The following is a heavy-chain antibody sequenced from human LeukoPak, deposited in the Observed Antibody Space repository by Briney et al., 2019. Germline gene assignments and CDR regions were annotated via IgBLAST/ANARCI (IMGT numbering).Heavy chain of an antibody. V-gene: IGHV4-31*03. D-gene: IGHD3-10*01. J-gene: IGHJ4*02. CDR1: GGSMSSGDLY. CDR3: ARERAGAGAHFDS. Sequence: SETLSLTCTVSGGSMSSGDLYWSWIRQHPGKGLEWIGYTYHSGSASYNPSLKSRFTISVDTSKDQFSLQLSSVTAADTAVYFCARERAGAGAHFDSWGQGTLVTVSS. CDR2: TYHSGSA.